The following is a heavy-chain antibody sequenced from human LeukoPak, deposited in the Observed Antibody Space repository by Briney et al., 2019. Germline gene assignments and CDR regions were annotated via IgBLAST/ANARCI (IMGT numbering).Heavy chain of an antibody. Sequence: GGSLRLSCAASGFTFSNYAMTWVRQAPGKGLDWVSGISASGGTTYYADSVKGRFTISRDNSKNTLYLQMNSLRAEDTAVYYCAKRPRDSSGYYLGAFDMWGQGTMVTMSS. CDR2: ISASGGTT. V-gene: IGHV3-23*01. CDR3: AKRPRDSSGYYLGAFDM. CDR1: GFTFSNYA. D-gene: IGHD3-22*01. J-gene: IGHJ3*02.